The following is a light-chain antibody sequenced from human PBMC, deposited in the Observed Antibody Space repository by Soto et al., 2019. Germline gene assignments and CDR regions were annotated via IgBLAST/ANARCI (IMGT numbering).Light chain of an antibody. CDR2: GAS. J-gene: IGKJ1*01. V-gene: IGKV3-20*01. CDR3: QQYGSSRT. Sequence: EIELTQSPGTLSLSPGERATLSCRASQSVSSSYLAWYQQKPGQAPRLLIYGASSRATGIPDRFSGSGSGTDFTLTISSLEPGDFAVYYCQQYGSSRTFGQGTKVDIK. CDR1: QSVSSSY.